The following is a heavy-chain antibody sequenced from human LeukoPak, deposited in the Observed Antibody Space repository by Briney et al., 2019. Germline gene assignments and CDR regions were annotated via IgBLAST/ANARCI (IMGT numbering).Heavy chain of an antibody. CDR1: GGTFSSYA. J-gene: IGHJ3*02. CDR2: IIPIFATA. CDR3: ALHTRITMIVVVIDAFDI. D-gene: IGHD3-22*01. Sequence: SVKVSCKASGGTFSSYAISWVRQAPGQGLEWMGGIIPIFATANYAQKFQGRVTITADESTSTAYMELSSLRSEDTAVYYWALHTRITMIVVVIDAFDIWGQGTMVIVSS. V-gene: IGHV1-69*13.